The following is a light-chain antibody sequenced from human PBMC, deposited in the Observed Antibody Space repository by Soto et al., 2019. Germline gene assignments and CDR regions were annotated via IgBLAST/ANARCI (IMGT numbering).Light chain of an antibody. Sequence: QAVVTQEPSLTVSPGGTVTLTCDSSTGAVTSGHYPYWIRQKPGQAPRTLIYDTSNKHSWTPARFSGFLLGGKAALTLSDAQGVDEAADYCLLAYGGCRPSLFGSGTK. CDR3: LLAYGGCRPSL. V-gene: IGLV7-46*01. J-gene: IGLJ1*01. CDR2: DTS. CDR1: TGAVTSGHY.